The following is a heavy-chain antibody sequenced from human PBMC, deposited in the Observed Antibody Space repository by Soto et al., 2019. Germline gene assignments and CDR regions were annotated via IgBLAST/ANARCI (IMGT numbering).Heavy chain of an antibody. V-gene: IGHV4-31*03. CDR1: GGSISSGGYY. Sequence: QVQLQESGPGLVKPSQTLSLTCTVSGGSISSGGYYWSWIRQHPGKGLEWIGYIYYSGSTYYNPSLKSRVTISVDTSKNQFSLKLSSMTAADTAVYYCGGFGDLGGFDIWGQGTMVTVSS. CDR3: GGFGDLGGFDI. CDR2: IYYSGST. J-gene: IGHJ3*02. D-gene: IGHD3-10*01.